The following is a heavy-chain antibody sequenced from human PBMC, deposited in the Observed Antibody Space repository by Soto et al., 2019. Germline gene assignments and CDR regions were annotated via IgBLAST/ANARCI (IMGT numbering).Heavy chain of an antibody. D-gene: IGHD1-26*01. J-gene: IGHJ4*02. CDR1: GGSISSSNW. CDR3: AGSGQQEGATGD. V-gene: IGHV4-4*02. Sequence: SETLSLTCAVSGGSISSSNWWSWVRQPPGKGLEWSGEIYHSGSTNYNPSLKSRVTISVDKSKNQFSLQLSSVTAADTAVYYWAGSGQQEGATGDWGQGTVDTV. CDR2: IYHSGST.